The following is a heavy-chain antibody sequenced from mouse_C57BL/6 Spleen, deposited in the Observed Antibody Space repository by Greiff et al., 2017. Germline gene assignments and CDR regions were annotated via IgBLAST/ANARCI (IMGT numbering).Heavy chain of an antibody. V-gene: IGHV1-54*01. J-gene: IGHJ1*03. D-gene: IGHD1-2*01. CDR1: GYAFTNYL. CDR2: INPGSGGT. CDR3: SRGGDGGEGYFDV. Sequence: QVQLKESGAELVRPGTSVKVSCKASGYAFTNYLIEWVKQRPGQGLEWIGVINPGSGGTNYNEKFKGKATLTADKSSSTAYMQRSSLTSEDSAVYFCSRGGDGGEGYFDVWGTGTTVTVSS.